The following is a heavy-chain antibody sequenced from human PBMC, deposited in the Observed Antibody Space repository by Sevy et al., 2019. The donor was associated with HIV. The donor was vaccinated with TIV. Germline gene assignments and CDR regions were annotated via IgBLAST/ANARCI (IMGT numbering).Heavy chain of an antibody. V-gene: IGHV3-30-3*01. Sequence: GGSLRLSCAASGFTFSSYAMHWVRQAPGKGLEWVAVISYDGSNKYYADSVKGRFTISRGNSKNTLYLQMNSLRAEDTAVYYCARDRAWESGAFDIWGQGTMVTVSS. CDR2: ISYDGSNK. CDR1: GFTFSSYA. D-gene: IGHD1-26*01. J-gene: IGHJ3*02. CDR3: ARDRAWESGAFDI.